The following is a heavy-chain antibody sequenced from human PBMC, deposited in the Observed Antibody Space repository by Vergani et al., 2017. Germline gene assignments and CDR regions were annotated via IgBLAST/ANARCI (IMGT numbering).Heavy chain of an antibody. CDR1: GYTLTELS. J-gene: IGHJ4*02. D-gene: IGHD4-23*01. V-gene: IGHV1-2*02. CDR3: ARDKERWDFDY. Sequence: QVQLVQSGAEVKKPGASVKVSCKVSGYTLTELSMHWVRQAPGKGREWMGWINPNSGGTNYAKKFQGRVTMTRDTSISTAYMELSRLGSDDTAVYYCARDKERWDFDYWGQGTLVTVYS. CDR2: INPNSGGT.